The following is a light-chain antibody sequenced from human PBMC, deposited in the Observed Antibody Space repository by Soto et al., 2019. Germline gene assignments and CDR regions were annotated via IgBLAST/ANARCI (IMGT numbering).Light chain of an antibody. J-gene: IGLJ2*01. CDR2: GNS. V-gene: IGLV1-40*01. CDR1: SSDIGAGYD. Sequence: QSVLTQPPSVSGAPGQWVTISCTGSSSDIGAGYDVHWYQQLPGTAPKLLIYGNSNRPSGVPDRFSGSKSGTSASLAITGLHAEDEADYYCQSYDSSLSGSNVVFGGGTKLTVL. CDR3: QSYDSSLSGSNVV.